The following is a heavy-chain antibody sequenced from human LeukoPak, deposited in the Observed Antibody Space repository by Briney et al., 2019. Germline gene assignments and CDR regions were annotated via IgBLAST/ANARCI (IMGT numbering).Heavy chain of an antibody. J-gene: IGHJ4*02. D-gene: IGHD2-2*02. V-gene: IGHV3-30-3*01. Sequence: GGSLRLSCAASGFTFSSYWMHWVRQAPGKGLEWVAVISYDGSNKYYADSVKGRFTIPRDNSKNTLYLQMNSLRAEDTAVYCCARDVGCSSTSCYTGHSYGFVSQGYWGQGTLVTVSS. CDR1: GFTFSSYW. CDR2: ISYDGSNK. CDR3: ARDVGCSSTSCYTGHSYGFVSQGY.